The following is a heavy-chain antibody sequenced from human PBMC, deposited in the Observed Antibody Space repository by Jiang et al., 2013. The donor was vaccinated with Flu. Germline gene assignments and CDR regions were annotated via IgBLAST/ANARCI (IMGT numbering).Heavy chain of an antibody. CDR2: INAGNGNT. CDR1: GYTFTSYA. CDR3: AREGEAVANPDYFDY. V-gene: IGHV1-3*01. J-gene: IGHJ4*02. D-gene: IGHD6-19*01. Sequence: GAEVKKPGASVKVSCKASGYTFTSYAMHWVRQAPGQRLEWMGWINAGNGNTKYSQKFQGRVTITRDTSASTAYMELSSLRSEDTAVYYCAREGEAVANPDYFDYWGQGTLVTVSS.